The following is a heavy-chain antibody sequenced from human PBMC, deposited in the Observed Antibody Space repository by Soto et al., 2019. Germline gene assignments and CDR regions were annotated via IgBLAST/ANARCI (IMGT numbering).Heavy chain of an antibody. CDR1: GFTFSSNA. D-gene: IGHD6-19*01. J-gene: IGHJ6*02. CDR3: AKALRGAVAGTYYGMDV. CDR2: ISGSGSIT. Sequence: GGSLRLSCAASGFTFSSNAMSWVRQAPGKGLEWVSGISGSGSITYYADSVKGRFTISRDNAKNSLYLQMNSLRAEDTALYYCAKALRGAVAGTYYGMDVWGQGTTVTVSS. V-gene: IGHV3-23*01.